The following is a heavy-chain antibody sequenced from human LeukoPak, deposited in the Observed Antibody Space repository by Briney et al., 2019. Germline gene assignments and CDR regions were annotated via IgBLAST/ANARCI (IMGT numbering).Heavy chain of an antibody. J-gene: IGHJ4*02. V-gene: IGHV3-23*01. CDR1: GFIFNKHA. CDR3: AKERDYGPADY. CDR2: LSGGGGST. Sequence: PGGSLRLSCAASGFIFNKHAMSWVRQAPGKGLEWVSGLSGGGGSTDYADSVKGRFTVSRDNSKNTLFLQMNGLRAEDTAIYYCAKERDYGPADYWGQGTLVTVSS. D-gene: IGHD4/OR15-4a*01.